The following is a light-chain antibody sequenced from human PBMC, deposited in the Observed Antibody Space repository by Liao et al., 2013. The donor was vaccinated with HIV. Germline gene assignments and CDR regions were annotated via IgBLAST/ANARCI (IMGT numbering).Light chain of an antibody. Sequence: SYELTQPPSMSVSPGQTARIICSGDNVGDKHVSWHQQRPGQSPVVVIYQDSKRPLGIPERFFGSNSGNTATLTISGTQAIDEADYYCQAWDSSTVIFGGGTKLTVL. CDR3: QAWDSSTVI. CDR2: QDS. J-gene: IGLJ2*01. CDR1: NVGDKH. V-gene: IGLV3-1*01.